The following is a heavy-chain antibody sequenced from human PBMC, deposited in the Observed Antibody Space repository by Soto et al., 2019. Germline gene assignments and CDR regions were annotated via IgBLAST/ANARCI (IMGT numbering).Heavy chain of an antibody. J-gene: IGHJ5*02. V-gene: IGHV1-18*01. D-gene: IGHD2-15*01. CDR2: INPYNGDT. Sequence: QVQLVQSGADVKKPGASVKVSCKASGYIFTGFGISWVRQAPGEGLEWMGWINPYNGDTTYTQKFQGRVTMTADTSTTTVYMELRSLGSDDTAVYYCARDRGYCTAGSCGGDWFDPWGQGTLVIVSS. CDR3: ARDRGYCTAGSCGGDWFDP. CDR1: GYIFTGFG.